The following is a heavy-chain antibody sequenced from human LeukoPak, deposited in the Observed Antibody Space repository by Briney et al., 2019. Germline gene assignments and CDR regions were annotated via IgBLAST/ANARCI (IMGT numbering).Heavy chain of an antibody. CDR2: ISGSGGST. CDR3: AKGNSSSWFVPCYFDY. D-gene: IGHD6-13*01. V-gene: IGHV3-23*01. Sequence: PGGSLRHSCAASGFTFSSYAMSWVRQAPGKGLEWVSAISGSGGSTYYADSVKGRFTISRDNSKNTLYLQMNSLRAEDTAVYYCAKGNSSSWFVPCYFDYWGQGTLVTVSS. J-gene: IGHJ4*02. CDR1: GFTFSSYA.